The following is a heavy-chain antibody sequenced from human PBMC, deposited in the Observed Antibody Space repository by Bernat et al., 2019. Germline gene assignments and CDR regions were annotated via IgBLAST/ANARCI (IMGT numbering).Heavy chain of an antibody. V-gene: IGHV3-23*04. CDR2: ISGSGGST. J-gene: IGHJ4*02. Sequence: EVQLVESGGGLVQPGGSLRLSCAASGFTFSSYAMSWVRQAPGKGLEWVSAISGSGGSTYYADYVTARFTISRDNSQNTLYLQMNRMRAEDTAVYYCAKDIGVVPAAPFDSWGEAALVTVSS. CDR1: GFTFSSYA. CDR3: AKDIGVVPAAPFDS. D-gene: IGHD2-2*01.